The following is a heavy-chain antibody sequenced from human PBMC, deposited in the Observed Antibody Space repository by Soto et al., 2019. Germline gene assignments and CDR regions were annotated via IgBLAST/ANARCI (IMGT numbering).Heavy chain of an antibody. CDR1: GFTFSGSA. V-gene: IGHV3-73*01. J-gene: IGHJ3*02. Sequence: GGSLRLSCAASGFTFSGSAIHWVRQASGKGLEWVGRIRSKANSYATAYGASVKGRFTISRDDSKNTAYLQMNSLKTEDTAVYYCTRLSSWEQPGGDAFDIWGQGTMVTVS. CDR3: TRLSSWEQPGGDAFDI. D-gene: IGHD1-26*01. CDR2: IRSKANSYAT.